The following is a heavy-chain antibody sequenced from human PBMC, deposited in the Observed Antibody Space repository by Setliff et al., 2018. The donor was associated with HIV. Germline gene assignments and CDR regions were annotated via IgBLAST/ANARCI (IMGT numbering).Heavy chain of an antibody. CDR1: GFTFDDYA. J-gene: IGHJ4*01. CDR2: IGSSNHGI. CDR3: ASFFGDYGY. D-gene: IGHD3-10*01. V-gene: IGHV3-48*04. Sequence: AGGSLRLSCAASGFTFDDYAMYWVRQAPGKALEWVAHIGSSNHGIHYTASVQGRFTVSGDNANNLLFLQMNNLRVEDTAVYYCASFFGDYGYWGHGTQVTVSS.